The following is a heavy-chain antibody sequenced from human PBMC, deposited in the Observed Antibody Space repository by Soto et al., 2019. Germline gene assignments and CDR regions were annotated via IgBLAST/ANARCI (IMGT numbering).Heavy chain of an antibody. J-gene: IGHJ5*02. CDR2: ISSSSSYI. V-gene: IGHV3-21*01. CDR3: GVLWFGELLQNWFDP. CDR1: GFAFNYYG. Sequence: GVLRLSCTVSGFAFNYYGINWVRQAPGKGLEWVSSISSSSSYIYYADSVKGRFTISRDNAKNSLYLQMNSLRAEDTAVYYCGVLWFGELLQNWFDPWGQGTLVTVSS. D-gene: IGHD3-10*01.